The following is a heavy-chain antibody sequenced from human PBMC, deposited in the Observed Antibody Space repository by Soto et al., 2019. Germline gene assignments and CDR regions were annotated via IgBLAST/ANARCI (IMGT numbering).Heavy chain of an antibody. CDR3: ARDQSSDSSRRDAFDI. D-gene: IGHD6-13*01. Sequence: GGSLRLSCAASGFTFSDYYMSWIRQAPGKGLEWVSYISSSGSTIYYADSVKGRFTISRDNAKNSLYLQMNSLRAEDTAVYYCARDQSSDSSRRDAFDIWGQGTMVTVSS. CDR1: GFTFSDYY. J-gene: IGHJ3*02. CDR2: ISSSGSTI. V-gene: IGHV3-11*01.